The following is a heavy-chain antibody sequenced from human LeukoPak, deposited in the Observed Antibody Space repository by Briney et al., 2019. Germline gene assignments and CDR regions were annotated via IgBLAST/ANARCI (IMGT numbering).Heavy chain of an antibody. CDR2: ISYDGSNK. CDR1: GFTFSSYA. D-gene: IGHD6-19*01. V-gene: IGHV3-30-3*01. CDR3: ARDLSGYFDY. Sequence: GRPLRLSCAASGFTFSSYAMHWVRQAPGKGLEWVAVISYDGSNKYYADSVKGRFTISRDNSKNTLYLQMNSLRAEDTAVYYCARDLSGYFDYWGQGTLVTVSS. J-gene: IGHJ4*02.